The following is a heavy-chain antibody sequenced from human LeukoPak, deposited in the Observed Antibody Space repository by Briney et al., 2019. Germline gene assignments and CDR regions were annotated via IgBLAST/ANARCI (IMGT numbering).Heavy chain of an antibody. J-gene: IGHJ4*02. D-gene: IGHD1-20*01. Sequence: GGSLRLSCAASGFTFSSHGMHWVRQAPGKGLEWVAVISYDGSNKYYADSVKGRFTISRDNSKNTLYLQMNSLRAEDTAVYYCAKGPLITGIDYFDYWGQGTLVTVSS. CDR3: AKGPLITGIDYFDY. CDR1: GFTFSSHG. CDR2: ISYDGSNK. V-gene: IGHV3-30*18.